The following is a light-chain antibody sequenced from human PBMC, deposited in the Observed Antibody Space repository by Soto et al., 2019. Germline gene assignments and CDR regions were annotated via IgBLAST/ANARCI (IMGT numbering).Light chain of an antibody. J-gene: IGKJ2*01. CDR1: QSLVHSNGYNY. CDR2: MGS. CDR3: MQTLQSRT. Sequence: DIVVTQSPLSLSVTPGEPASISCRSSQSLVHSNGYNYLDWYLQKPGQSPQLLIYMGSYRASGVPDRFSGSGSGTDFTLKISRVEAEDVGVYYCMQTLQSRTFGQGTKLEIK. V-gene: IGKV2-28*01.